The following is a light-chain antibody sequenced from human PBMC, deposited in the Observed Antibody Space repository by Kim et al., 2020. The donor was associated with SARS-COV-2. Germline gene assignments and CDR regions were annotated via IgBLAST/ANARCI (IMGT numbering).Light chain of an antibody. CDR1: KLGGKH. V-gene: IGLV3-1*01. J-gene: IGLJ1*01. Sequence: SRAQTPCITGAGEKLGGKHACWNKQKPGQSPVMVIYEDNKRHSGIPERFSGSNSGNTATLTISGTQAMDEADYYGQALDPSDTHHFGTGTKVTVL. CDR2: EDN. CDR3: QALDPSDTHH.